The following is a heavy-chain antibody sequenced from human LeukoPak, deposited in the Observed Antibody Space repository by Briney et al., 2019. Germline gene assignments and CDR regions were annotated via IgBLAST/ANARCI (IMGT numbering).Heavy chain of an antibody. J-gene: IGHJ5*02. CDR3: AREVDAAAAYNWFDP. D-gene: IGHD2-2*01. CDR1: GGSISSYF. CDR2: IYYSGFT. Sequence: SETLSLTCTVSGGSISSYFWSWIRQSPGKGLEWIGYIYYSGFTNYNPSLKSRVSISVDTSKNQFSLNLSSVTATDTAVYYCAREVDAAAAYNWFDPWGQGTLVTVSS. V-gene: IGHV4-59*12.